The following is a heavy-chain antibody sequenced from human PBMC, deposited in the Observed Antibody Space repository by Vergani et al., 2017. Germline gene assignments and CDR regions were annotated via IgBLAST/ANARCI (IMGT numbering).Heavy chain of an antibody. CDR2: ISDYNGDT. CDR3: ARARRYYFDSSGYIRFDP. CDR1: GYTFSSYG. Sequence: QLVQSGAEVKKPGASVKISCKASGYTFSSYGISWVRQAPGQGLEWMGWISDYNGDTKYAQKLQGRVTMTTDTSTTTVYMELRSLRSDDTAVYYCARARRYYFDSSGYIRFDPWGQGTLVTVSS. D-gene: IGHD3-22*01. J-gene: IGHJ5*02. V-gene: IGHV1-18*01.